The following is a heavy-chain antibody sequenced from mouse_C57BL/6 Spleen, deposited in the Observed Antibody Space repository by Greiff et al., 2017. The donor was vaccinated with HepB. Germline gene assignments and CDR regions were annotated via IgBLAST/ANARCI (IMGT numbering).Heavy chain of an antibody. CDR3: ARNFYGSSSFAY. V-gene: IGHV1-4*01. CDR1: GYTFTSYT. Sequence: LVESGAELARPGASVKMSCKASGYTFTSYTMHWVKQRPGQGLEWIGYINPSSGYTKYNQKFKDKATLTADKSSSTAYMQLSSLTSEDSAVYYCARNFYGSSSFAYWGQGTLVTVSA. CDR2: INPSSGYT. J-gene: IGHJ3*01. D-gene: IGHD1-1*01.